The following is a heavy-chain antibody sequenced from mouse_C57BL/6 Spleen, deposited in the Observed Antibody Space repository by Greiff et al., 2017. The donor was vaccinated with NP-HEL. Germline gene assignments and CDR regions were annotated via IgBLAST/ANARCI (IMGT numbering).Heavy chain of an antibody. CDR3: ARTKSNYHFDY. CDR2: INPYNGGT. CDR1: GYTFTDYY. V-gene: IGHV1-19*01. Sequence: EVQLQQSGPVLVKPGASVKMSCKASGYTFTDYYMNWVKQSHGKSLEWIGVINPYNGGTSYNQKFKGKATLTVDKSSSTAYMELNSLTSEDSAVYYCARTKSNYHFDYWGQGTTLTVSS. D-gene: IGHD2-5*01. J-gene: IGHJ2*01.